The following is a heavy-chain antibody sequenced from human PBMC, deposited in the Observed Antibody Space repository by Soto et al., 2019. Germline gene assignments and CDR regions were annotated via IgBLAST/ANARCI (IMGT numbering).Heavy chain of an antibody. J-gene: IGHJ5*02. CDR3: ASGDYGDYEWFDP. D-gene: IGHD4-17*01. V-gene: IGHV4-34*01. Sequence: QVQLQQWGAGLLKPSETLSLTCAVYGGSFSGYYWSWIRQPPGKGLEWIGEINHSGSTNYNPSLKSRVTISVDTSKLQFSLKLSSVTAADTAVYYCASGDYGDYEWFDPGGPGSMVTDSS. CDR2: INHSGST. CDR1: GGSFSGYY.